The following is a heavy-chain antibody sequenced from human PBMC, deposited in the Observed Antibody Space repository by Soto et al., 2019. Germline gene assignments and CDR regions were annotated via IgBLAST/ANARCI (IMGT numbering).Heavy chain of an antibody. Sequence: QVQLVQSGAEVKKPGSSVKVSCKASGGTFGRYAISWVRQAPGQGLEWMGGIIPIFGTANYAQKLQGRVTSTADESTSTAYMELSSLRFEDTAVYYCARAIVGPTTTGWLDPWGQGTLVTVSS. CDR3: ARAIVGPTTTGWLDP. V-gene: IGHV1-69*01. D-gene: IGHD1-26*01. CDR1: GGTFGRYA. J-gene: IGHJ5*02. CDR2: IIPIFGTA.